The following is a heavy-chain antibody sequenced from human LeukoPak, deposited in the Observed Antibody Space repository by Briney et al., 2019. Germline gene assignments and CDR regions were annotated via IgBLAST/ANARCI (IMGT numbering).Heavy chain of an antibody. V-gene: IGHV3-53*01. CDR3: ARTSAVMKPFDY. D-gene: IGHD2-21*01. Sequence: PGGSLRLSCAASGFAFSSNYMSWVRQAPGKGLEWVSVFYSGGTTYYADSVKGRFIISRDSSKNTLYLQMNNLRAEDTAMYFCARTSAVMKPFDYWGQGTLVTVSS. J-gene: IGHJ4*02. CDR2: FYSGGTT. CDR1: GFAFSSNY.